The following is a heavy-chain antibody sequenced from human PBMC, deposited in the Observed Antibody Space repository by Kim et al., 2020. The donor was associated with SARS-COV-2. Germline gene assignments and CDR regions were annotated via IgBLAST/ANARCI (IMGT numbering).Heavy chain of an antibody. CDR2: TYYRSKWYN. V-gene: IGHV6-1*01. Sequence: SQTLSLTCAISGDSVSTNSGAWNWIRQSPSRGLEWLGRTYYRSKWYNDYAVSVKSRITINPDTSKNQFSLQLNSVTPEDTAVYYCARGVAVAGTPFDYWGQGTLVTVSS. CDR3: ARGVAVAGTPFDY. D-gene: IGHD6-19*01. CDR1: GDSVSTNSGA. J-gene: IGHJ4*02.